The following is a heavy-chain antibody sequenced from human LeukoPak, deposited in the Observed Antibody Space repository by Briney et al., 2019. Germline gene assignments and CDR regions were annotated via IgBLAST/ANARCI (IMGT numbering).Heavy chain of an antibody. Sequence: SGTLSLTCAVSGGSIRSNKWWSWVRQPPGKGLEWIGEISDSGTTNYNLSLTSRVTISVDTSKNQFSLRLSSVTAADTAVYYCATWRTAKTGFDYWGQGTLVTVSS. CDR3: ATWRTAKTGFDY. CDR2: ISDSGTT. J-gene: IGHJ4*02. V-gene: IGHV4-4*02. D-gene: IGHD1-1*01. CDR1: GGSIRSNKW.